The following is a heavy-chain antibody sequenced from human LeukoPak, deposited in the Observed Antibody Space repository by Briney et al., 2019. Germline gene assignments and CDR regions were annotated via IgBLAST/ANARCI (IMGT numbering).Heavy chain of an antibody. CDR1: GGTFSSYA. D-gene: IGHD3-10*01. CDR3: ARDRPRKYYYGSGNYYYYYMDV. V-gene: IGHV1-69*05. J-gene: IGHJ6*03. CDR2: IIPIFGTA. Sequence: SVKVSCKASGGTFSSYAISWVRQAPGQGLEWMGGIIPIFGTANYAQKFQGRVTITTDESTSTAYMELSSLRSEDTAVCYCARDRPRKYYYGSGNYYYYYMDVWGKGTTVTVSS.